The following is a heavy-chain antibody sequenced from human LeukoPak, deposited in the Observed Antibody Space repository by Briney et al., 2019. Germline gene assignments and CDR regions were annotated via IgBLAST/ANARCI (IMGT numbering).Heavy chain of an antibody. J-gene: IGHJ4*02. Sequence: GGSLRLSCAASGFTFSSYAMHWVRQAPGKGLEWVAVISYDGSNKYYADSVKGRFTISRDNSKNSLYLQMNSLTAADTAVYYCAKDRSIGTYYTFDHWGQGTLVTVSS. D-gene: IGHD1-26*01. CDR1: GFTFSSYA. CDR3: AKDRSIGTYYTFDH. V-gene: IGHV3-30*04. CDR2: ISYDGSNK.